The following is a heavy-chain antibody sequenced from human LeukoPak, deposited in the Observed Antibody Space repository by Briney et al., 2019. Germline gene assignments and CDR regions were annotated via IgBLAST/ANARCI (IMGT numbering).Heavy chain of an antibody. D-gene: IGHD4-11*01. CDR1: GGSISSSSYY. Sequence: SETLSLTCTVSGGSISSSSYYWGWIRQPPGKGLEWIGSIYYSGSTYYNPSLKSRVTISVDTSKNQFSLKLSSVTAADTAVYYCAREQVTLYYYYMDVWGKGTTVTISS. V-gene: IGHV4-39*07. CDR3: AREQVTLYYYYMDV. CDR2: IYYSGST. J-gene: IGHJ6*03.